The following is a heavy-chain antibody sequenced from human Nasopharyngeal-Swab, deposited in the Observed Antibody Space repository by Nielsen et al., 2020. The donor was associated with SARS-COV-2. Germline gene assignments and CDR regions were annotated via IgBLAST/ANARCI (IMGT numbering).Heavy chain of an antibody. J-gene: IGHJ4*02. V-gene: IGHV3-30*03. CDR3: ARKRPGVGEGSYYFDY. CDR1: GFTFSSYG. CDR2: ISYDGGNK. Sequence: GGSLRLSCAASGFTFSSYGMHWVRQAPGKGLEWVAVISYDGGNKYYADSVKGRFTISRDNSKNTLYLQMNSLRAEDTAVYYCARKRPGVGEGSYYFDYWGQGTLVTVSS. D-gene: IGHD1-26*01.